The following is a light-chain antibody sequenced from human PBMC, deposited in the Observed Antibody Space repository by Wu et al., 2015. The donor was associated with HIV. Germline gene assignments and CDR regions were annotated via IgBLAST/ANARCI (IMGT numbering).Light chain of an antibody. V-gene: IGKV1-9*01. CDR1: QGIDFY. Sequence: DIQLTQSPSFLSASVGDRVTITCRVSQGIDFYLAWYQQKSGEAPQLLVYAASTLQSGVPSRFSGSGSGTEFTLTISSLQPEDFATYYRQQHKTYPRTFGQGTRVDIE. J-gene: IGKJ1*01. CDR2: AAS. CDR3: QQHKTYPRT.